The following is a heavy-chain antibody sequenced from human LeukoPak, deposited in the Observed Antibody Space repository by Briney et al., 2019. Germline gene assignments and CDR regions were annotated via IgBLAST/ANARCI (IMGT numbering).Heavy chain of an antibody. CDR1: GFRFRRYA. D-gene: IGHD5-12*01. J-gene: IGHJ4*02. V-gene: IGHV3-23*01. CDR2: ISGSGGST. Sequence: EGSLRLSCVASGFRFRRYAMSWVRQAPGKGLEWVATISGSGGSTYYADSVKGRFTISGDDSKDTLFLQMNSLRAEDTAVYYCATDPPGGIYWYFEYWGQGTLVTVSS. CDR3: ATDPPGGIYWYFEY.